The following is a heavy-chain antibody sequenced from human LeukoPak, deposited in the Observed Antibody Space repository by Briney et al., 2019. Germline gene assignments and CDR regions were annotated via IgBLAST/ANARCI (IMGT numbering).Heavy chain of an antibody. V-gene: IGHV4-59*01. CDR1: GGSISTYY. Sequence: PSETLSLTCTVSGGSISTYYWNWIRQPPGKGLEWIGYIYYSGATNYNPSLKSRVTISVDTSKNQFTLKLSSVTAADTAVYYCARGVYIAAAQYGFWGQGTLVTVSS. CDR2: IYYSGAT. D-gene: IGHD6-13*01. CDR3: ARGVYIAAAQYGF. J-gene: IGHJ4*02.